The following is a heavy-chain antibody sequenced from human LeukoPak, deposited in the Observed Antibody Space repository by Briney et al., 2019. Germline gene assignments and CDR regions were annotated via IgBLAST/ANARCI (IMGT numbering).Heavy chain of an antibody. CDR3: ARCTSSGYYYYMDV. Sequence: SETLSLTCTVSGYSISSGYYWGWLRQPPGKGLEWIGSIYHSGSTYYNPSLKSRVTISVDTSKNQFSLKLSSETAADTAVYYCARCTSSGYYYYMDVWGKGTTVTVSS. V-gene: IGHV4-38-2*02. J-gene: IGHJ6*03. D-gene: IGHD6-19*01. CDR2: IYHSGST. CDR1: GYSISSGYY.